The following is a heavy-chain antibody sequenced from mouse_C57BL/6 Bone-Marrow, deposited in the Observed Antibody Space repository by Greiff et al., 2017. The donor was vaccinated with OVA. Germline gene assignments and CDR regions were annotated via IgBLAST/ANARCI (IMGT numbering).Heavy chain of an antibody. D-gene: IGHD1-1*01. V-gene: IGHV1-52*01. CDR2: IDPSDSET. Sequence: QVQLKESGAELVRPGSSVKLSCKASGYTFTSYWMHWVKQRPIQGLEWIGNIDPSDSETHYNQKFKDKATLTVDKSSSTAYMQLSSLTSEDSAVYYCAIITTVAPYAMDYWGQGTSVTVSS. J-gene: IGHJ4*01. CDR3: AIITTVAPYAMDY. CDR1: GYTFTSYW.